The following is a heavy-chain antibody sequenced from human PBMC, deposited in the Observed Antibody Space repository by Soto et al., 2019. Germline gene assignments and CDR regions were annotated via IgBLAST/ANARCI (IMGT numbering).Heavy chain of an antibody. Sequence: SETLSLTCTVSGGSISSSSYYWGWIRQPPGKGLEWIGSIHYGGNTYYNPSFKSRVTTSLDTSKNQFSLKLSSVTAADTAVYYCTRPFGTTTFYFAMDVWGQGTTVTVS. CDR1: GGSISSSSYY. V-gene: IGHV4-39*01. CDR2: IHYGGNT. D-gene: IGHD1-7*01. J-gene: IGHJ6*02. CDR3: TRPFGTTTFYFAMDV.